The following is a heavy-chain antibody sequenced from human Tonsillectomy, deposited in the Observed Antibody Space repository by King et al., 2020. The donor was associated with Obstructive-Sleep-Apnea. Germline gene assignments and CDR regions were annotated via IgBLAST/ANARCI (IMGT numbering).Heavy chain of an antibody. V-gene: IGHV3-48*01. CDR1: GFSFSTYN. D-gene: IGHD4-17*01. CDR3: ARDLPVTTDY. CDR2: ISRSSITI. J-gene: IGHJ4*02. Sequence: VQLVESGGGLVQPGGSLRLSCAASGFSFSTYNMNWVRQAPGKGLEWVSYISRSSITIYYADSVKGRFTISRDNDKNSLYLQMNSLRAEDTAVYYCARDLPVTTDYWGQGTLVTVSS.